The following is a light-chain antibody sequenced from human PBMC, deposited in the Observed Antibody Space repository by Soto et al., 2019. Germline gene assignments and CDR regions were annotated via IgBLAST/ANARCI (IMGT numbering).Light chain of an antibody. J-gene: IGKJ5*01. V-gene: IGKV4-1*01. Sequence: DVVMTQSPDSLAVSLGERATIKCKSSQSVLYSSNNENYLAWYQQKPGQPPKLLIYRASIRESGVPDRFSGSGSGTDFTLTISSLQAEDVAVYYCQQYYTTIAFGQGTRLEIK. CDR1: QSVLYSSNNENY. CDR3: QQYYTTIA. CDR2: RAS.